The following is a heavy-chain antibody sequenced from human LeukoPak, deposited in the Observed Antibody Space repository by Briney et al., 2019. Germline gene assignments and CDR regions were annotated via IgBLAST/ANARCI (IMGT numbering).Heavy chain of an antibody. J-gene: IGHJ4*02. D-gene: IGHD6-19*01. CDR1: GYTFTSCD. V-gene: IGHV1-8*01. CDR2: MNPNSGNT. Sequence: GASVTVSCTPSGYTFTSCDINWVRQATGQGLEWMGWMNPNSGNTGYEQSFQGRITITRDISIGTAYMELSNLTSEDTAIYYCTRGSSGRRDNWGQGTLVTVSA. CDR3: TRGSSGRRDN.